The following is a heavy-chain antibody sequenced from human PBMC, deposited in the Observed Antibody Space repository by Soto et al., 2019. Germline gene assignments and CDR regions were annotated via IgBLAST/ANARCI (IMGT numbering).Heavy chain of an antibody. Sequence: ASETLSLTCTVSGGSISGDYYHWTWIRQSPGKGLEWIGYVFHSGSVLYNPSLKSRLNISVDTSKNQFSLRLSSVTAADTAVYFCAREDDGGDRDYYGLDVWGQGTTVTVSS. D-gene: IGHD2-21*02. CDR3: AREDDGGDRDYYGLDV. CDR1: GGSISGDYYH. CDR2: VFHSGSV. V-gene: IGHV4-30-4*08. J-gene: IGHJ6*02.